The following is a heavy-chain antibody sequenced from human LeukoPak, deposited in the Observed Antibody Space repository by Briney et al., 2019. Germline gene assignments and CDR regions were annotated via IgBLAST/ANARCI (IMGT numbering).Heavy chain of an antibody. CDR3: AREPPSGSYLLN. J-gene: IGHJ4*02. CDR1: GYTFTGYY. D-gene: IGHD1-26*01. Sequence: ASVKVSCKASGYTFTGYYMHWVRQAPGQGLEWMGWINPNSGGTNYAQKFQGRVTMTRDTSISTAYMELSRLRSDDTAVYYCAREPPSGSYLLNWGQGTLVIVSS. V-gene: IGHV1-2*02. CDR2: INPNSGGT.